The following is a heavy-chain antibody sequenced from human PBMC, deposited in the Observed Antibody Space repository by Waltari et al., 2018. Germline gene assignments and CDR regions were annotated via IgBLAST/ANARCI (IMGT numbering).Heavy chain of an antibody. CDR2: IRRQPFNYAT. CDR1: GFSFSGST. Sequence: EVQVVESGGGLVQPGGSLKLSCATSGFSFSGSTIHWVRQTSGRWLEWVGRIRRQPFNYATAYSESVKGRFTISRDDSKNTAYLQMNNLMTEDTAVYYCSGGEVTGTDFWGQGTLVTVSS. D-gene: IGHD1-1*01. CDR3: SGGEVTGTDF. J-gene: IGHJ4*02. V-gene: IGHV3-73*01.